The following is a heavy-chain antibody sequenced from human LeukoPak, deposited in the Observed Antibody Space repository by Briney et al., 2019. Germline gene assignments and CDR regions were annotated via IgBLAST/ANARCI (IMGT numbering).Heavy chain of an antibody. CDR1: GGSISSYY. D-gene: IGHD2-2*01. Sequence: PSGTLSLTCTVSGGSISSYYWSWIRQPPGKGLEWIGYIYYSGSTNYNPSLKSRVTISVDTSKNQFSLKLSSVTAADTAVYYCARSRYCSSTSCYPQYYFDCWGQGTLVTVSS. J-gene: IGHJ4*02. CDR2: IYYSGST. CDR3: ARSRYCSSTSCYPQYYFDC. V-gene: IGHV4-59*01.